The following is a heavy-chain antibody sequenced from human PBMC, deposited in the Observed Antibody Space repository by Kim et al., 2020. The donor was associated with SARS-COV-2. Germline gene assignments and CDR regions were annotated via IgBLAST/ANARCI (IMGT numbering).Heavy chain of an antibody. V-gene: IGHV3-30*04. CDR1: GFTFSSYA. J-gene: IGHJ4*02. D-gene: IGHD3-22*01. CDR2: ISYDGSNK. Sequence: GGSLRLSCAASGFTFSSYAMHWVRQAPGKGLEWVAGISYDGSNKYYADSVKGRFTISRDNSKNTLYLQMNSLRAEDTAVYYCARGPPHKTYYYDSSGSYWGQGTLVTVSS. CDR3: ARGPPHKTYYYDSSGSY.